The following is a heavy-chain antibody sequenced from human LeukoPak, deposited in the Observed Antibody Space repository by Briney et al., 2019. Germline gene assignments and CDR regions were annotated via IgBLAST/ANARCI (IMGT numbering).Heavy chain of an antibody. D-gene: IGHD3-3*01. CDR2: INHSGST. V-gene: IGHV4-34*01. J-gene: IGHJ3*02. CDR3: ARRYYDFWSGYYLDI. CDR1: GGSFSGYY. Sequence: NPSETLSLTCAVYGGSFSGYYWSWIRQPPGKGLEWIGEINHSGSTNYNPSLKSRVTISVDTSKNQFSLKLSSVTAADTAVYYCARRYYDFWSGYYLDIWGQGTMVTVSS.